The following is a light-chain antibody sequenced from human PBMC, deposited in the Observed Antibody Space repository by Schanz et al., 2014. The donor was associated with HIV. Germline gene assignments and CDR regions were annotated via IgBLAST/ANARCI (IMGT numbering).Light chain of an antibody. V-gene: IGLV1-44*01. CDR2: NSY. Sequence: QSVLTQPPSASGTPGQRVTISCSVSRSNIGSNAVNWFQQLPGTAPKLLIYNSYYRPSGVPDRFSDSKSGTSASLAISGLQSEDEADYYCSSYTSSSTYVFGTGTKLTVL. CDR3: SSYTSSSTYV. CDR1: RSNIGSNA. J-gene: IGLJ1*01.